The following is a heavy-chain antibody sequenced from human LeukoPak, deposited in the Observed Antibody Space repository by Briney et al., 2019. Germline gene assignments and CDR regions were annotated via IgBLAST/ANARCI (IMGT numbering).Heavy chain of an antibody. CDR2: IKHSGST. CDR3: ARGRYSSGWYSGPYCFDY. Sequence: SETLSLTCAVYGGSFSGYYWSWIRQPPGKGLEWIGEIKHSGSTNYNPSLKSRVTISVDTSKNQFSLKLSSVTAADTAVYYCARGRYSSGWYSGPYCFDYWGQGTLVTVSS. D-gene: IGHD6-19*01. J-gene: IGHJ4*02. CDR1: GGSFSGYY. V-gene: IGHV4-34*01.